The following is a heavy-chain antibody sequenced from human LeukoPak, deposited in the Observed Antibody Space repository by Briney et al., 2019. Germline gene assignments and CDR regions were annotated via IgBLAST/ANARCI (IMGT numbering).Heavy chain of an antibody. V-gene: IGHV3-49*04. D-gene: IGHD3-9*01. CDR1: GFTFGDYA. CDR3: TVRYFDWLSLYYYGMDV. J-gene: IGHJ6*04. CDR2: IKSKGDGCKT. Sequence: GRSLRLSCTAYGFTFGDYAMSWVRQAPGKGLEWVGFIKSKGDGCKTEYAECVKGRFTIARDDYKRIEHLQMNSLNTDDTAVYYCTVRYFDWLSLYYYGMDVWGKGTTVTVSS.